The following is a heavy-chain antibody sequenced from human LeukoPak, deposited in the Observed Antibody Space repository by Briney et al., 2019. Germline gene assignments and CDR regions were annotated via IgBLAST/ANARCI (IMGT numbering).Heavy chain of an antibody. V-gene: IGHV3-48*03. J-gene: IGHJ4*02. CDR3: VVHSATSCY. Sequence: GGSLGLFCASSGFTFSSYEMNWVRQAPGKGLEWISYITTSGTSTYYADSVKGRFTISRDNGKTALSLQMNSLRAEDTAVYYCVVHSATSCYWGQGTLVTVS. CDR1: GFTFSSYE. CDR2: ITTSGTST. D-gene: IGHD1-26*01.